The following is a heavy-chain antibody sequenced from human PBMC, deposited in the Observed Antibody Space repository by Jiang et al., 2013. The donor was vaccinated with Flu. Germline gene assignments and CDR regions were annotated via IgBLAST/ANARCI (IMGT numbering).Heavy chain of an antibody. V-gene: IGHV4-39*01. J-gene: IGHJ4*02. Sequence: LVKPSETLSLTCTVSGGSISSSSYYWGWIRQPPGKGLEWIGSIYYMGAPTTTRPSKSRVTISVDTSKNQFSLKLSSVTAADTAVYYCARRDFWSGCNDYWGQGTLVTVSS. CDR1: GGSISSSSYY. CDR2: IYYMGAP. D-gene: IGHD3-3*01. CDR3: ARRDFWSGCNDY.